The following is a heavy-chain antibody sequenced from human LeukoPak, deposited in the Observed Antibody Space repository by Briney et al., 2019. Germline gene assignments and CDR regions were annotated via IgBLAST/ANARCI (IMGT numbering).Heavy chain of an antibody. CDR1: GFTFSSYW. V-gene: IGHV3-74*01. D-gene: IGHD6-19*01. CDR2: INSDRSST. Sequence: GGSLRLSCAASGFTFSSYWMHWVRQAPGKGLVWVSRINSDRSSTSYADSVKGRFTISRDNAKNTLYLQMNSLRAEDTAVYYCASVGGYSSGWYGFHYYYGMDVWGQGTTVTVSS. J-gene: IGHJ6*02. CDR3: ASVGGYSSGWYGFHYYYGMDV.